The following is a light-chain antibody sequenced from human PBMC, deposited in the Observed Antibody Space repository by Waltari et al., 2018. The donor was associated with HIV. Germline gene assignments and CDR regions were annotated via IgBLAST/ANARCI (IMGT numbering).Light chain of an antibody. J-gene: IGLJ3*02. CDR2: RNN. CDR3: AAWDDSLSGSWV. CDR1: CPNIGSNY. V-gene: IGLV1-47*01. Sequence: QSVLTQPPSASGTPGQRVTISCSGSCPNIGSNYVYWYQQPPGTAPKLLIYRNNQRPSGVPDRFSGSKSGTSASLAISGLRSEDEADYYCAAWDDSLSGSWVFGGGTKLTVL.